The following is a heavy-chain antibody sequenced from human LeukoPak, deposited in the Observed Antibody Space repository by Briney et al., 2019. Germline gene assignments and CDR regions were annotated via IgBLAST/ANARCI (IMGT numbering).Heavy chain of an antibody. Sequence: TGGSLRLSCAASGFTFSSYSMNWVRQAPGKGLEWVSSISSSSSYIYYADSVKGRFTISRDNSKNTLYLQMNSLRAEDTAVYYCAKGTSPYKTYFDYWGQGTLVTVSS. J-gene: IGHJ4*02. CDR2: ISSSSSYI. CDR1: GFTFSSYS. D-gene: IGHD2-2*02. CDR3: AKGTSPYKTYFDY. V-gene: IGHV3-21*04.